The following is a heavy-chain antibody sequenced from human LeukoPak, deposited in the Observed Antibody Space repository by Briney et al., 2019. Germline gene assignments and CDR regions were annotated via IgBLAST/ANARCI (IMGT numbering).Heavy chain of an antibody. D-gene: IGHD3-3*01. CDR3: AFQFGVATGLDY. Sequence: GGSLRLSCAASGFIFSTKYMGWVRQSPGKGLEWVSVIYGGGNTYYAHSVKGRFTISRDNSKNTLYLQMNSLRPEDTAVFYCAFQFGVATGLDYWGQGSLVTVSS. CDR2: IYGGGNT. J-gene: IGHJ4*02. V-gene: IGHV3-66*02. CDR1: GFIFSTKY.